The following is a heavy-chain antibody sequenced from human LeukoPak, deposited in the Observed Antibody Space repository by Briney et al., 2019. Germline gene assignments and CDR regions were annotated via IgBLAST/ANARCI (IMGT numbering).Heavy chain of an antibody. CDR2: IKPDGSEK. CDR3: ARENYFDY. Sequence: GRSLRLSCAASGFTFSRFWMGWVRQVPGKGLEWVANIKPDGSEKNYGDSVRGRFTISRDNARNSLYLQMNSLRAEDTAVYYCARENYFDYWGQGTLVTVSS. D-gene: IGHD3-10*01. V-gene: IGHV3-7*04. J-gene: IGHJ4*02. CDR1: GFTFSRFW.